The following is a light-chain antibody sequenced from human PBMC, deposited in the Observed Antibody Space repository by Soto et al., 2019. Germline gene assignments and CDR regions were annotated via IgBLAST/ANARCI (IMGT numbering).Light chain of an antibody. J-gene: IGLJ1*01. CDR2: EVS. CDR3: SSYTSSSTRYD. CDR1: SSDVGGYNY. V-gene: IGLV2-14*01. Sequence: QSVLTQPASVSGSPGQSITISCTGTSSDVGGYNYVSWYQQHPGKAPKLMIYEVSNRPSGVSNRFSGSKSGNTASLTISGLQAEDEADYYCSSYTSSSTRYDLGSGTKVPVL.